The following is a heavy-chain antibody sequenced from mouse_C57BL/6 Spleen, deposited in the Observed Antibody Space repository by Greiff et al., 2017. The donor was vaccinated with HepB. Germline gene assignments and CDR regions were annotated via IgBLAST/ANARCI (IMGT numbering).Heavy chain of an antibody. V-gene: IGHV14-2*01. J-gene: IGHJ1*03. CDR2: SDPEDGET. Sequence: VQLKESGAELVKPGASVKLSCTASGFNIKDYYMHWVKQRTEQGLEWIGRSDPEDGETKYAPKFQGKATITADTSSNTAYLQLSSLTSEDTAVYYCARRDYGSSYEDWYFDVWGTGTTVTVSS. CDR1: GFNIKDYY. CDR3: ARRDYGSSYEDWYFDV. D-gene: IGHD1-1*01.